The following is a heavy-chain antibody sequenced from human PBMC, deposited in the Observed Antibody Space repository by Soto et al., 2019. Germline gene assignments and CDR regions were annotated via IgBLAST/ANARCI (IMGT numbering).Heavy chain of an antibody. CDR1: GFTFNSYS. V-gene: IGHV3-21*01. J-gene: IGHJ3*02. D-gene: IGHD2-15*01. CDR3: ARVGGGNVLNAFDI. CDR2: ISSSSSYI. Sequence: GGSLRLSCAASGFTFNSYSMNWVRQAPGKGLEWVSSISSSSSYIYYADSVKGRFTISSDNAKNSLYLQMNSLRAEDTAVYYCARVGGGNVLNAFDILGQGTMVTVSS.